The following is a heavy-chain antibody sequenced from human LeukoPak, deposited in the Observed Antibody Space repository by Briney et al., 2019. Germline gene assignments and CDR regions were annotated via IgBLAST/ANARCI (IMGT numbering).Heavy chain of an antibody. D-gene: IGHD5-18*01. V-gene: IGHV4-4*07. J-gene: IGHJ4*02. CDR3: ARDREHSHGSDLDH. CDR1: GGSIHSYN. CDR2: NNYAGVD. Sequence: PSETLSLTCTVSGGSIHSYNWIWIRQPAGKRLEWIGRNNYAGVDYYNASLKSRVTILVDRPNNQFSLELTSVTAADTAVYYCARDREHSHGSDLDHWGQGTLVSVSS.